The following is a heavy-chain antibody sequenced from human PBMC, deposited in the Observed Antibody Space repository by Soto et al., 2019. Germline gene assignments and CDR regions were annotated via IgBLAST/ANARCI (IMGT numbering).Heavy chain of an antibody. V-gene: IGHV1-18*01. J-gene: IGHJ6*02. CDR2: ISGYNANT. CDR3: ARRGDVPYSYYGLDV. Sequence: QVQLVQSGAEVKKPGASVKVSCKASGYSFTRYGISWVRQAPGQGLEWMGWISGYNANTNYPENLQGRVTMTTETSTSTAYMEVRNLISDDTAVYYCARRGDVPYSYYGLDVWGQGTTVTVSS. CDR1: GYSFTRYG. D-gene: IGHD3-16*01.